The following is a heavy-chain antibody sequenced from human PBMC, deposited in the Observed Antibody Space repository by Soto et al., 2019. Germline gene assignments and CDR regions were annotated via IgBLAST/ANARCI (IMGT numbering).Heavy chain of an antibody. CDR2: VTGSGDKT. CDR1: GFTFSNHA. V-gene: IGHV3-23*01. Sequence: EVQLLESGGGLVQPGGSLRLFCAASGFTFSNHAMAWVRQAPGKGLELVSVVTGSGDKTYHARSVQGRFTISRDNSKNMLFLQMNSLRVDDTAVFFCVRCRGPGSPFYYDMDVWGRGTKVIVSS. D-gene: IGHD2-15*01. CDR3: VRCRGPGSPFYYDMDV. J-gene: IGHJ6*02.